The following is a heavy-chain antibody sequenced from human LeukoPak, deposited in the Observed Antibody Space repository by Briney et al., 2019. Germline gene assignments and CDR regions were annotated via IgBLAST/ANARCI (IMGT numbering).Heavy chain of an antibody. J-gene: IGHJ4*02. CDR3: VKGCGGSCYLFDY. CDR2: ISGSGGST. V-gene: IGHV3-23*01. Sequence: PGRSLRLSCAASGFTFSSYAMSWVRQAPGKGLEWVSAISGSGGSTYYAGSVKGRFTISRDNSKNTLYLQMNSLRAEGTAVYYCVKGCGGSCYLFDYWGQGTLVTVSS. CDR1: GFTFSSYA. D-gene: IGHD2-15*01.